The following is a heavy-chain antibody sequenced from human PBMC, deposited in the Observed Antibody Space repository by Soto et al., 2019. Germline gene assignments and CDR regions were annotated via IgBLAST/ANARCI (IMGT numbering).Heavy chain of an antibody. D-gene: IGHD6-13*01. V-gene: IGHV1-69*13. CDR1: GGTFSSYR. Sequence: SVKVSCKASGGTFSSYRINWVRQAPGQGLEWVGGIVPIYRTADYAQKFQGRVTITADESARTSYMELRSPKSQDTAVYYCVRDSGAKLSSSWGQGTLVTVSS. CDR3: VRDSGAKLSSS. CDR2: IVPIYRTA. J-gene: IGHJ4*02.